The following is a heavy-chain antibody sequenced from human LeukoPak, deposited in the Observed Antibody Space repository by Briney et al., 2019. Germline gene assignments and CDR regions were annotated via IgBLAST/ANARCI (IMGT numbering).Heavy chain of an antibody. CDR3: ARLGGDTVFDFDY. CDR2: IIPIFGTA. Sequence: SVKVSCKASGGTFSSYAVSWVRQAPGQGLEWMGGIIPIFGTANYAQKFQGRVTITADESTSTAYMELSSLRSEDTAVYYCARLGGDTVFDFDYWGQGTLVTVSS. J-gene: IGHJ4*02. V-gene: IGHV1-69*13. CDR1: GGTFSSYA. D-gene: IGHD2-21*01.